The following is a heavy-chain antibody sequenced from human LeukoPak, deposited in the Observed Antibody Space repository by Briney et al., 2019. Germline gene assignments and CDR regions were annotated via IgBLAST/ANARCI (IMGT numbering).Heavy chain of an antibody. CDR3: AKNMVRDRSNRKGVDY. D-gene: IGHD3-10*01. CDR1: GFTFSNYS. Sequence: GGSLRLSCAASGFTFSNYSMNWVRQAPGKGLEWVSSISSSSRYIYYADSVKGRFTISRDNSKNTLYLQMNSLRAEDTAVYYCAKNMVRDRSNRKGVDYWGQGTLVTVSS. CDR2: ISSSSRYI. V-gene: IGHV3-21*04. J-gene: IGHJ4*02.